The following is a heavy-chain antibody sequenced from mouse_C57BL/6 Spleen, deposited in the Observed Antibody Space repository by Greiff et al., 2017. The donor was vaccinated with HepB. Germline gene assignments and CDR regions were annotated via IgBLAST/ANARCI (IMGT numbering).Heavy chain of an antibody. CDR1: GYAFSSYW. V-gene: IGHV1-80*01. Sequence: VKLQESGAELVKPGASVKISCKASGYAFSSYWMNWVKQRPGKGLEWIGQIYPGDGDTNYNGKFKGTATLTADKSSSTAYMQLSSLTSEDSAVYFCARSPITTVVATRYFDVWGTGTTVTVSS. J-gene: IGHJ1*03. D-gene: IGHD1-1*01. CDR3: ARSPITTVVATRYFDV. CDR2: IYPGDGDT.